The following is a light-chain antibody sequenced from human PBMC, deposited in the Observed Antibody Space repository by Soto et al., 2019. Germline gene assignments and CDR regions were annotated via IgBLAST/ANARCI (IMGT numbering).Light chain of an antibody. CDR2: DAS. V-gene: IGKV3-20*01. J-gene: IGKJ2*01. Sequence: EIVLTQSPRTLSLSPGERATLSCRASQSVSSSYLAWYQQKPGQAPRLLIYDASSRATGISDRFSGSGSGTDFTLTISRLEPEDFAVYFCQQYGSSPYTFGQGTKLEIK. CDR3: QQYGSSPYT. CDR1: QSVSSSY.